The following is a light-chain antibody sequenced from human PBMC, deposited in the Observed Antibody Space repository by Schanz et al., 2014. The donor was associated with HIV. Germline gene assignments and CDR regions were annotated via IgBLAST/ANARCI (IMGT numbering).Light chain of an antibody. J-gene: IGKJ1*01. CDR3: QQRSNWQT. CDR2: DAS. V-gene: IGKV3D-11*02. Sequence: EIVLTQSPATLSLSPGERATLSCRASQSVSSNLAWYQQKPGQAPRLLIYDASNRATGIPARFSGSGSGTDFTLTISSLEPEDFAVYYCQQRSNWQTFGQGTKVEIK. CDR1: QSVSSN.